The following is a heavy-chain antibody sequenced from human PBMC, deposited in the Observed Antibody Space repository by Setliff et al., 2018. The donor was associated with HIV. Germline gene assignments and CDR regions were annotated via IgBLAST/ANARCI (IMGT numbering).Heavy chain of an antibody. V-gene: IGHV4-31*03. CDR1: GGSISSGGYY. CDR3: ARARGLLPYYYLDV. Sequence: SETLSLTCSVSGGSISSGGYYWSWIRQHPGKGLEWIGYIYYSGSTYYNPALKSRVTMSVDTSKNQFSLKLSSVTAADTAVYYCARARGLLPYYYLDVWGKGTTVTVSS. J-gene: IGHJ6*03. CDR2: IYYSGST. D-gene: IGHD3-10*01.